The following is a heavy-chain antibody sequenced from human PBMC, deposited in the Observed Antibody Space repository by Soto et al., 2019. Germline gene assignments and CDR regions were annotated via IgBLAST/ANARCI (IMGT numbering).Heavy chain of an antibody. CDR2: IKQDGSEK. Sequence: EVQLVESGGDLVQPGGSLRLSCSASGFTFSHYWMSWVRQAPGKGLEWVANIKQDGSEKYYVDSVKGRFTISRDNAKNSLYLQMNSLRAEDTAVYYCARPGLVVVITSDWYFDLWGRGTLVTVSS. D-gene: IGHD3-22*01. CDR3: ARPGLVVVITSDWYFDL. V-gene: IGHV3-7*01. J-gene: IGHJ2*01. CDR1: GFTFSHYW.